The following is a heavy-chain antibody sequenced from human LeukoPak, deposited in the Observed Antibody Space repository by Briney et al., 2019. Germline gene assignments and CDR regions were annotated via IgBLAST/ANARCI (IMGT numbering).Heavy chain of an antibody. Sequence: SETLSLTCTVSGGSISSYYWSWIRQPPGKGLEWIGYIYYSGSTNYDPSLKSRVTISVDTSKNQFSLKLSSVTAADTAVYYCASTGGYGYDYWGQGTLVTVSS. CDR1: GGSISSYY. CDR2: IYYSGST. D-gene: IGHD5-18*01. J-gene: IGHJ4*02. CDR3: ASTGGYGYDY. V-gene: IGHV4-59*01.